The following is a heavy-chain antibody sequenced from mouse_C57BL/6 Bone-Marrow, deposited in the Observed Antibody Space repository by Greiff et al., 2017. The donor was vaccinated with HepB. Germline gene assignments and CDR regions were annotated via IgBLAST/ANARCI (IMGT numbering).Heavy chain of an antibody. Sequence: QVQLQQPGAELVRPGTSVKLSCKASGYTFTSYWMHWVKQRPGQGLEWIGVIDPSDSYTNYNQKFKGKATLTVDTSSSTAYMQLSSLTSEDSAVYYCARHGSSYWGQGTTLTVSS. CDR1: GYTFTSYW. CDR3: ARHGSSY. J-gene: IGHJ2*01. CDR2: IDPSDSYT. D-gene: IGHD1-1*01. V-gene: IGHV1-59*01.